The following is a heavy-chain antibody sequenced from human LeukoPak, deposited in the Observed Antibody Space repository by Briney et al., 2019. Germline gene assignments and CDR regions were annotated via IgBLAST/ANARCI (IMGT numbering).Heavy chain of an antibody. Sequence: GRSLRLSCAASGFTFDDYAMHWVRQAPGKGLEWVSGISWNSGSIGYADSVKGRFTTSRDNAKNSLYLQMNSLRAEDTALYYCAKGNSGSYSQDWFDPWGQGTLVTVSS. CDR1: GFTFDDYA. CDR3: AKGNSGSYSQDWFDP. J-gene: IGHJ5*02. D-gene: IGHD1-26*01. V-gene: IGHV3-9*01. CDR2: ISWNSGSI.